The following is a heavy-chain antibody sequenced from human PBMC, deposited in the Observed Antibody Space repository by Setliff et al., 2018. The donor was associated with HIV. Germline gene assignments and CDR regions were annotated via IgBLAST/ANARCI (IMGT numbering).Heavy chain of an antibody. J-gene: IGHJ4*02. CDR2: ITHSGSS. CDR3: ARWPPHRSSDYDQEYYLDY. D-gene: IGHD3-22*01. V-gene: IGHV4-38-2*01. Sequence: KSSETLSLTCAVSGDSINSDRWWSWVRQPPGEGLEWIGSITHSGSSWLNPSLKSRVNISVYTSKNQFTLNLSSVTAADTAVYYCARWPPHRSSDYDQEYYLDYWGQGTLVTVSS. CDR1: GDSINSDRW.